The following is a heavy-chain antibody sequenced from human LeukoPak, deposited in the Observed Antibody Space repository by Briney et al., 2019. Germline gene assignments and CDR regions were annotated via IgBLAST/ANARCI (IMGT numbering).Heavy chain of an antibody. CDR3: ARERGYCSGGSCYSGGPHYYYYYMDV. Sequence: PGGSLRLSCAASGFTFSSYWMSWVRQAPGKGLEWVANIKQDGSEKYYVDSVKGRFTISRDNAKNSLYLQMNSLRAEDTAVYYCARERGYCSGGSCYSGGPHYYYYYMDVWGKGTRSPSP. D-gene: IGHD2-15*01. CDR1: GFTFSSYW. CDR2: IKQDGSEK. V-gene: IGHV3-7*01. J-gene: IGHJ6*03.